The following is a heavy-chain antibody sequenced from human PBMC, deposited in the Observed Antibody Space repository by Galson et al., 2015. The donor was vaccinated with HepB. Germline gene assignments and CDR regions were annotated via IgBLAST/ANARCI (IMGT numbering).Heavy chain of an antibody. CDR3: ARVAAVVDAFDI. D-gene: IGHD6-13*01. V-gene: IGHV1-69*04. CDR1: GGTFSSYA. CDR2: IIPILGIA. J-gene: IGHJ3*02. Sequence: SVKVSCKASGGTFSSYAISWVRQAPGQGLEWMGRIIPILGIANYAQKFQGRVTITADKSTSTAYMELSSLRSEDTAVYYCARVAAVVDAFDIWGQGTMVTVSS.